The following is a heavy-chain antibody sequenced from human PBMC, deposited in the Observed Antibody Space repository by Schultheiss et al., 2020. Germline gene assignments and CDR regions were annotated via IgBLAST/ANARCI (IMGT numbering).Heavy chain of an antibody. V-gene: IGHV3-23*01. CDR3: AKDSAVQGFDY. J-gene: IGHJ4*02. CDR2: ISGSGGST. Sequence: GESLKISCAASGFTFSSYAMSWVRQAPGKGLEWVSAISGSGGSTYYADSVKGRFTISRDNSKNTLYLQMNSLRAEDTAVYYCAKDSAVQGFDYWGQGTLVTLSS. D-gene: IGHD3-10*01. CDR1: GFTFSSYA.